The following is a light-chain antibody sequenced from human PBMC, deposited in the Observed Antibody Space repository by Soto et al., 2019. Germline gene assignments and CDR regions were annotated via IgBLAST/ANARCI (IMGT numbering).Light chain of an antibody. Sequence: EIVMTQSPATLSVSPGESATLSCRASQSVSSHLAWYRQEPGQAPRLLVYAGSTGATGVPARFRGSGSGTEFTLTISSLPSEDFAVYFCQQYHDWPWTFGQGSRVEI. CDR3: QQYHDWPWT. CDR2: AGS. J-gene: IGKJ1*01. V-gene: IGKV3-15*01. CDR1: QSVSSH.